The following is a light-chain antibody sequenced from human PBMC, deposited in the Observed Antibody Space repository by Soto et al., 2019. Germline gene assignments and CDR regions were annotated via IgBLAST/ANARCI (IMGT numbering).Light chain of an antibody. CDR1: SSDVGGYNY. CDR2: DVS. CDR3: SSYTSSSTDV. Sequence: QSVLTQPASVSGSPGQSITISCTGTSSDVGGYNYVSWYQQHPGKAPKLMIYDVSNRPSGVSSRFSGSKSGNTASLTISGLQAEDEADYYCSSYTSSSTDVFGTGTRSPS. V-gene: IGLV2-14*01. J-gene: IGLJ1*01.